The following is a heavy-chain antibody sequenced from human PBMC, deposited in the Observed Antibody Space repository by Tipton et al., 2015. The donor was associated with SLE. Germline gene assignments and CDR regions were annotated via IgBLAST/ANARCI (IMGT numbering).Heavy chain of an antibody. Sequence: QLVQSGAEVKKPGASMKVSCKASGYSFTGYYINWVRQAPGQGLEWMGWINPNTGGTIYAQQFQGRVTMTMDTSISTAYMELRRLRSDDTAVYYCARGFGGNSMGDYWGQGTLVTVSS. CDR1: GYSFTGYY. CDR3: ARGFGGNSMGDY. D-gene: IGHD4-23*01. J-gene: IGHJ4*02. V-gene: IGHV1-2*02. CDR2: INPNTGGT.